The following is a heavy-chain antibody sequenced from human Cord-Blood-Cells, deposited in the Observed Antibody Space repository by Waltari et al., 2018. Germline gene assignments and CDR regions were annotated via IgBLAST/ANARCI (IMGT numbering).Heavy chain of an antibody. CDR1: GYSFTSYW. V-gene: IGHV5-51*01. J-gene: IGHJ3*02. CDR3: ARQITATIFGVADAFDI. D-gene: IGHD3-3*01. Sequence: EVQLVQSGAEVKKPGEFLKISCKGSGYSFTSYWIGWVRQMPGKGLEWMGIIYPGDSDTRYSPSFQGQVTISADKSISTAYLQWSSLKASDTAMYYCARQITATIFGVADAFDIWGQGTMVTVSS. CDR2: IYPGDSDT.